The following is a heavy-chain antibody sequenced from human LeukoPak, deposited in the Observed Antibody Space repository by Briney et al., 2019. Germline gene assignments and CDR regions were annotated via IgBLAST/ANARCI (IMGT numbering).Heavy chain of an antibody. CDR3: ARHGDYNDRRTPDFDY. D-gene: IGHD3-22*01. V-gene: IGHV4-59*08. J-gene: IGHJ4*02. CDR2: VSYSGST. Sequence: SETLSLTCTVSGGSISNYYWSWIRHPPGKGLEWIAYVSYSGSTNYNPSLKSRVAISVDTSKNQFSLKLSSVTAADTAVYYCARHGDYNDRRTPDFDYWGQGTPVTVSS. CDR1: GGSISNYY.